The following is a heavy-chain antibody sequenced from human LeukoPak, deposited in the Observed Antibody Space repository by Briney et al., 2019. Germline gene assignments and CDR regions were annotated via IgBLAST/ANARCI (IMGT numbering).Heavy chain of an antibody. J-gene: IGHJ4*02. D-gene: IGHD5-12*01. Sequence: PGGSLRLSCAVSGFSVTNNYMSWVRHAPGKGLEGVSVFYVGGATCYADYVKGTFTIARYNSKNTLFLQMVSLRAEDTAVYYSATLDIVATIGSFFFWGQGTLVIVSS. CDR2: FYVGGAT. V-gene: IGHV3-53*01. CDR1: GFSVTNNY. CDR3: ATLDIVATIGSFFF.